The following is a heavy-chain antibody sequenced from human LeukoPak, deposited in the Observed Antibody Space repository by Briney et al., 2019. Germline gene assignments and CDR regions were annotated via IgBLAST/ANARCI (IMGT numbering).Heavy chain of an antibody. CDR3: ARDAAGTCLDY. Sequence: GRSLRLSCAASGFTFSIYAMHWVRQAPGRGLDWVALIWYDGTNKYYADSVKGRFTVSRDNSKNTLYLQMNSLRAEDPAVYYCARDAAGTCLDYWGQGALVTVSS. CDR1: GFTFSIYA. D-gene: IGHD1-7*01. V-gene: IGHV3-33*01. CDR2: IWYDGTNK. J-gene: IGHJ4*02.